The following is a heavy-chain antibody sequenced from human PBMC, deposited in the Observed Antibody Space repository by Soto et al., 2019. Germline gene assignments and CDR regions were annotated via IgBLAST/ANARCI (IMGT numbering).Heavy chain of an antibody. CDR3: ATDPRVGATNYYYGMDV. CDR1: GYTLTELS. Sequence: ASVKVSCKVSGYTLTELSMHWVRQAPGKGLEWMGGFDPEDGETIYAQKFQGRVTMTEDTSTDTAYMDLSSLRSEDTAVYYCATDPRVGATNYYYGMDVWGQGTTVTVSS. CDR2: FDPEDGET. J-gene: IGHJ6*02. V-gene: IGHV1-24*01. D-gene: IGHD1-26*01.